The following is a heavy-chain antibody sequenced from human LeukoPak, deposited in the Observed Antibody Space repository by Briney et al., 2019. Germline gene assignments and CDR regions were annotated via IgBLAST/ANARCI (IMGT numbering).Heavy chain of an antibody. CDR3: ARPSIAARDFDY. V-gene: IGHV4-39*01. CDR2: IYYSGNT. Sequence: PSETLSLTCTVSGGSISSSSYYWGWIRQPPGKGLEWIGSIYYSGNTYYNPPLKSRVTISVDTSKNQFSLKLSSVTAADTAVYYCARPSIAARDFDYWGQGTLVTVSS. CDR1: GGSISSSSYY. D-gene: IGHD6-6*01. J-gene: IGHJ4*02.